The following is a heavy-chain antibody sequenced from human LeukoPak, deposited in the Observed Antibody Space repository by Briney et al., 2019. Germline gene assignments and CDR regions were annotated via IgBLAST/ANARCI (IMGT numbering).Heavy chain of an antibody. V-gene: IGHV1-46*01. J-gene: IGHJ6*03. CDR1: GYTFTSYY. D-gene: IGHD3-10*01. CDR2: INPSGGST. CDR3: ARDGSGTYYMDV. Sequence: ASVKVSCKASGYTFTSYYMHWVRQAPGQGLEWMGIINPSGGSTSYAQKFQGRVTMTRDMSTSTVYMELSSLRSEDTAVYYCARDGSGTYYMDVWGEGTTVTVSS.